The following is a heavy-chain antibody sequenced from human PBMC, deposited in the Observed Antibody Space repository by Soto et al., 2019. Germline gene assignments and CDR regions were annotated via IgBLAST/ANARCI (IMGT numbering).Heavy chain of an antibody. Sequence: QVQLVQSGAEVKKPGASVKVSCKASGYTFNSYGISWVRQAPGQGLELMGWINVYNGNTNYAQKRQGRVTMSTDTSTSTAYLDLRSLRSDDPAVYFCARDTSRGEYYYWGQGTLVTVSS. V-gene: IGHV1-18*01. D-gene: IGHD3-10*01. CDR3: ARDTSRGEYYY. CDR2: INVYNGNT. J-gene: IGHJ4*02. CDR1: GYTFNSYG.